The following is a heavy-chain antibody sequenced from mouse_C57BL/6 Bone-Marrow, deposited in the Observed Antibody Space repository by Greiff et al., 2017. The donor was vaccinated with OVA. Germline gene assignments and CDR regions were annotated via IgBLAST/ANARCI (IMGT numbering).Heavy chain of an antibody. CDR1: GFSFNTYA. J-gene: IGHJ1*03. CDR2: IRSKSNNYAT. Sequence: EVKLVESGGGLVQPKGSLKLSCAASGFSFNTYAMNWVRQAPGKGLEWVARIRSKSNNYATYYADSVKDRFTISRDDSESMLYLQMNNLKTEDTAMYYCVRQVYYGLFDVWGTGTTVTVSS. CDR3: VRQVYYGLFDV. D-gene: IGHD1-2*01. V-gene: IGHV10-1*01.